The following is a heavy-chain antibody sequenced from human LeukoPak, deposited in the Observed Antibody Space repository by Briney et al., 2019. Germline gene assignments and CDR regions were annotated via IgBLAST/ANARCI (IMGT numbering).Heavy chain of an antibody. V-gene: IGHV4-34*01. D-gene: IGHD3-3*01. CDR3: ARGLDFLEYFSYSFDS. CDR2: INHSGST. CDR1: GGSFSGYY. J-gene: IGHJ4*02. Sequence: SETLSLTCAVYGGSFSGYYWSWIRQPPGKGLEWIGEINHSGSTNYNPSLKSRVTISVDTSKNQFSLKLSSVTAADTAVYFCARGLDFLEYFSYSFDSWGQGTLVTVSS.